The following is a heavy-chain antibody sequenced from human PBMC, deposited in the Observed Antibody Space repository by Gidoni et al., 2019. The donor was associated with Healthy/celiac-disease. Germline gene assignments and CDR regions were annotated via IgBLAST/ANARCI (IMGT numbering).Heavy chain of an antibody. J-gene: IGHJ2*01. CDR1: GGPISSSSYY. CDR3: ARPRRAWYFDL. V-gene: IGHV4-39*01. CDR2: IYYSGST. Sequence: QLQLQESAPGLVKPSETLSRTCTVSGGPISSSSYYWGWIRQPPGKGLEWIGSIYYSGSTYYNPSLKSRVTISVDTSKNQFSLKLSSVTAADTAVYYCARPRRAWYFDLWGRGTLVTVSS.